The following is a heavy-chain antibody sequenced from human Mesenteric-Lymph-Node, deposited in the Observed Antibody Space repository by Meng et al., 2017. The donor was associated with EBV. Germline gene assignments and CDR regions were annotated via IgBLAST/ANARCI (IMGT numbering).Heavy chain of an antibody. D-gene: IGHD3-3*02. CDR2: IYYSGST. CDR1: GDSISRDDY. Sequence: EQVHESGPGLVKPSLTLSLTCAVSGDSISRDDYWTWIRQPPGKGLEWIGNIYYSGSTYYNPSLNSRVTISPDTSKNQFSLKLTSVTAADTAVYYCATTSGFSTFIFQYWGQGTLVTVSS. CDR3: ATTSGFSTFIFQY. V-gene: IGHV4-30-4*01. J-gene: IGHJ4*02.